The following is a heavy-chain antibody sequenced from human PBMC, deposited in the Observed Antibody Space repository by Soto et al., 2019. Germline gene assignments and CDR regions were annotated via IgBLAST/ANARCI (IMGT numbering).Heavy chain of an antibody. Sequence: EVQLVESGGGLVPPGGSLRLPFAASGFILKMYWLPGVRQGPGKGLWWISRIYNDGTYSDYADSVRGRFTISRDNVNDTLYLQMNNLRAEDSGLYYCTRGPRPISTGTGAYWGQGTQVTVSS. CDR2: IYNDGTYS. CDR1: GFILKMYW. J-gene: IGHJ4*02. D-gene: IGHD3-10*01. V-gene: IGHV3-74*01. CDR3: TRGPRPISTGTGAY.